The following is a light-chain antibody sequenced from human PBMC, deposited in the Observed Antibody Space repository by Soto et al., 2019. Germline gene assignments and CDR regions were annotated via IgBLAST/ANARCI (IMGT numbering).Light chain of an antibody. CDR2: GAS. J-gene: IGKJ1*01. CDR3: QQYNDWPSWT. V-gene: IGKV3-20*01. Sequence: EIVLTQSPGTLSLSPGERATLPCRASQSVSSSYLAWYQQKPGQAPRLLIYGASSRATGIPDRFSGSGSGTEFTLTITSLQSEDFAVYYCQQYNDWPSWTFGQGTKVDIK. CDR1: QSVSSSY.